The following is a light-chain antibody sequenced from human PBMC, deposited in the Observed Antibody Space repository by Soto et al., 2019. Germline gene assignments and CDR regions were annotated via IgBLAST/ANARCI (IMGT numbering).Light chain of an antibody. CDR1: PSVTNY. Sequence: EIVLTQSPATLSLSPGERATLSCRASPSVTNYLAWYQQKPGQAPRLLTYGAFNRATGIPARFSGSGSGTDFTLTISSLEPEDFAVYYCQQYGSTRITFGQGTKLEIK. J-gene: IGKJ2*01. CDR2: GAF. CDR3: QQYGSTRIT. V-gene: IGKV3-11*01.